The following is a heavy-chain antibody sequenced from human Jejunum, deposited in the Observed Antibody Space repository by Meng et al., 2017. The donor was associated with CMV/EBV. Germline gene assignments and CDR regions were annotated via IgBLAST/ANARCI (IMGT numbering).Heavy chain of an antibody. V-gene: IGHV4-59*01. CDR1: GGSISTYY. D-gene: IGHD3-10*01. Sequence: CTVSGGSISTYYWNWIRQPPGMGLEWIGYTYHNGRFNYNASLRNRVTISLDTSRKQLSLKLTSVTAADTAVYYCVRDPSPLGWFDPWGQGILVTVSS. CDR2: TYHNGRF. CDR3: VRDPSPLGWFDP. J-gene: IGHJ5*02.